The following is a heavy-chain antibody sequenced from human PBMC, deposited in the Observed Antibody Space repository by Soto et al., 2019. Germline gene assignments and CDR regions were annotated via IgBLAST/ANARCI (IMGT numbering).Heavy chain of an antibody. D-gene: IGHD6-6*01. V-gene: IGHV4-59*01. CDR3: ARVSSSIAARFNWFDP. CDR1: GGSISSYY. Sequence: SETLSLTCTVSGGSISSYYWSWIRLPPGKGLEWIGYIYYSGSTNYNPSLKSRVTISVDTSKNQFSLKLSSVTAADTAVYYCARVSSSIAARFNWFDPWGQGTLVTVSS. CDR2: IYYSGST. J-gene: IGHJ5*02.